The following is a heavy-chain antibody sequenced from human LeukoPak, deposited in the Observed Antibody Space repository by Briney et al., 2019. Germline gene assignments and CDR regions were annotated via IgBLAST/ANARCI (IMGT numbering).Heavy chain of an antibody. D-gene: IGHD3-22*01. CDR1: GGSFSGYY. J-gene: IGHJ4*02. CDR2: INHSGST. CDR3: ARFYYDSSGYYYVAY. Sequence: SETLSLTCAVYGGSFSGYYWSWIRQPPGKGLEWIGEINHSGSTNYNPSLKSRVTISVDTSKNQFSPKLSSVTAADTAVYYCARFYYDSSGYYYVAYWGQGSLVTVSS. V-gene: IGHV4-34*01.